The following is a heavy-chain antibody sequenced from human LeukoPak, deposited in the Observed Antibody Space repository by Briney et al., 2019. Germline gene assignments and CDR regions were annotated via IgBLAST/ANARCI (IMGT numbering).Heavy chain of an antibody. J-gene: IGHJ4*02. CDR3: AKSLAFYDILTGYSYYFDY. D-gene: IGHD3-9*01. CDR1: GFTFSSYA. CDR2: IRDSGGST. V-gene: IGHV3-23*01. Sequence: GSLRLSCAASGFTFSSYAMSWVRQAPGKGLEWVSGIRDSGGSTYYADSVKGRFTISRDNSKNTLYLQMNSLRAEDTAVYYCAKSLAFYDILTGYSYYFDYWGQGTLVTVSS.